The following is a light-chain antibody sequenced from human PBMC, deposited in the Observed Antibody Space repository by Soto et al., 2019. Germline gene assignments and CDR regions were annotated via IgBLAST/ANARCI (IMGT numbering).Light chain of an antibody. V-gene: IGLV2-14*01. CDR1: SSDVGGYNY. CDR3: SSYTSSSTVV. J-gene: IGLJ2*01. Sequence: QSALTQPASVSGSPGQSITISCTGTSSDVGGYNYVSWYQQHPGKAPKLMIYDVSNRPSGVSNRFSGSKSGNTASLTISGLQDEEEADYYCSSYTSSSTVVFGGGTQLTVL. CDR2: DVS.